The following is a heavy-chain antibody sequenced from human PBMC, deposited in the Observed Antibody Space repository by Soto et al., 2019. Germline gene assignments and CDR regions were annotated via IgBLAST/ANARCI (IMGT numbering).Heavy chain of an antibody. J-gene: IGHJ3*02. V-gene: IGHV3-23*01. Sequence: WWSLRLSCLASVFTFSTYAMSWFRQAPGKGLEWVSAISAGGGSTYYADSVKGRFTISRDNSINTLYLQMNSLRTEDTAVYYCAHPRGYGVFDAYDIWGQGAMVTVSS. CDR2: ISAGGGST. CDR3: AHPRGYGVFDAYDI. D-gene: IGHD4-17*01. CDR1: VFTFSTYA.